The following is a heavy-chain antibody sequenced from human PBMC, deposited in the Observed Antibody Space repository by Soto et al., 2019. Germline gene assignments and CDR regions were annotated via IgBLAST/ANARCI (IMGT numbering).Heavy chain of an antibody. CDR3: ARAVGPFDY. CDR1: GFTFSTYG. CDR2: IWYDGSNK. V-gene: IGHV3-33*01. D-gene: IGHD1-26*01. Sequence: QVQLVESGGGVVQPGRSLILSCAASGFTFSTYGMHWVRQAPGKGLEWVAVIWYDGSNKDYGDSVKGRVTISIDNSKNTLYLQMNRLIVEDTAVYYCARAVGPFDYWGQGTPVTVSS. J-gene: IGHJ4*02.